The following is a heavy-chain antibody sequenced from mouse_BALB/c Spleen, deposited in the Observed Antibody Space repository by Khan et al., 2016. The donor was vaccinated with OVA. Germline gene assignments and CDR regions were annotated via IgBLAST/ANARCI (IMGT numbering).Heavy chain of an antibody. J-gene: IGHJ3*01. CDR3: DRNYYYDEGLTY. D-gene: IGHD2-4*01. CDR2: LWSGGST. Sequence: QVQLKESGPGLVQPSQSLSITCTVSGFSLTNYGVHWVRQSPGKGLEWLGLLWSGGSTDYNAAFISRLSISKDNSKSQVFFKMNSLQANDTAIYYCDRNYYYDEGLTYRGQGTLVTVSA. V-gene: IGHV2-2*02. CDR1: GFSLTNYG.